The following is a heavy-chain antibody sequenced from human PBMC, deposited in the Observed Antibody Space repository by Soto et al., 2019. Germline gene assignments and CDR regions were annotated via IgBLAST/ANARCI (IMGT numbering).Heavy chain of an antibody. V-gene: IGHV4-59*08. CDR1: GGPISSYY. CDR3: ARASTAAGLSIFDY. D-gene: IGHD6-13*01. CDR2: IYYSGST. Sequence: SETHSLTCTFSGGPISSYYWIWIRQPPGKGLEWIGYIYYSGSTNYNPSLKSRVTISVDTSKNQFSLKLSSVTAADTAVYYCARASTAAGLSIFDYWGQGTLVTVSS. J-gene: IGHJ4*02.